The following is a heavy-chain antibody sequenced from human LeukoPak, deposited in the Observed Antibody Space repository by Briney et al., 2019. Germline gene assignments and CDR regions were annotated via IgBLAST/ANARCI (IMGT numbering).Heavy chain of an antibody. CDR2: ISSSSTI. D-gene: IGHD2-15*01. CDR1: GFTFSSYS. J-gene: IGHJ4*02. Sequence: GGSLRLSCAASGFTFSSYSMNWVRQAPGKGLEWVSYISSSSTIYYADSVKGRFTISRDNAKNSLYLQMNSLRAEDTAVYYCARGAVAGGLDYWGQGTLVTVSS. CDR3: ARGAVAGGLDY. V-gene: IGHV3-48*01.